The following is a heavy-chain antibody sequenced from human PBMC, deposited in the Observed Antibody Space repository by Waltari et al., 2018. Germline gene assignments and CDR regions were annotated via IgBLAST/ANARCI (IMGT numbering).Heavy chain of an antibody. CDR1: GYTFTDYS. D-gene: IGHD3-10*01. CDR2: INPSGGGT. Sequence: QVQLVQSGAEVKRPGASVKVSCTTYGYTFTDYSIYWVRQPPGQGLEWMGIINPSGGGTTYTQKFQDRVTMTRDTSTNTVYMELSSLRSEDTAVYYCARAGTTLIWGVAEWGQGTLVTVSS. CDR3: ARAGTTLIWGVAE. J-gene: IGHJ4*02. V-gene: IGHV1-46*01.